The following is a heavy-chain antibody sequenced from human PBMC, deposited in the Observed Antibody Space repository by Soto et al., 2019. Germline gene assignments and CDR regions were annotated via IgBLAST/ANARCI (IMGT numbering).Heavy chain of an antibody. D-gene: IGHD6-19*01. Sequence: EVQLVESGGGLVKPGGSLRLSCAASGFTFSSCWMHWVRQAPGKGLVWVSRISSDGSSTNYADSVKGRFTISRDNAKNTLYLQMNNLRPEDTAVYYCASLYSSAWARDYWGQGTLVTVSS. CDR2: ISSDGSST. J-gene: IGHJ4*02. V-gene: IGHV3-74*02. CDR3: ASLYSSAWARDY. CDR1: GFTFSSCW.